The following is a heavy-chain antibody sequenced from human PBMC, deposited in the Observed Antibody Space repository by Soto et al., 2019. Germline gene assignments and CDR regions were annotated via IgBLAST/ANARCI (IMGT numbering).Heavy chain of an antibody. D-gene: IGHD7-27*01. J-gene: IGHJ6*02. V-gene: IGHV1-69*12. CDR1: EGTFSIYA. Sequence: QVQLVQSGAEVKKPGSSVKVSCKASEGTFSIYAISWVHQAPGQGLEGMEGIIPIFGTANYAQKFQGRVTITADESTSTAYMELSSLRSEDTAVYYCARVLNWGRDYGMDVWGQGTTVTVSS. CDR2: IIPIFGTA. CDR3: ARVLNWGRDYGMDV.